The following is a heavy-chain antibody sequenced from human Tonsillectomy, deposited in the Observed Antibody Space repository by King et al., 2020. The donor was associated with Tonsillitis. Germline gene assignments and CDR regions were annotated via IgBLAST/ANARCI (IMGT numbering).Heavy chain of an antibody. CDR3: ARDGRELTGDYYFDY. D-gene: IGHD7-27*01. CDR1: GFTFTSYP. V-gene: IGHV3-30-3*01. Sequence: VQLVESGGGVVQPGRSLRLSCAASGFTFTSYPMHWVRQPPGKGLEWVAVISYDGSNKYYADSVRGRFTISRDNSKNTLYLQMNSLAEDTAVYYCARDGRELTGDYYFDYWGQGTLVTVSS. CDR2: ISYDGSNK. J-gene: IGHJ4*02.